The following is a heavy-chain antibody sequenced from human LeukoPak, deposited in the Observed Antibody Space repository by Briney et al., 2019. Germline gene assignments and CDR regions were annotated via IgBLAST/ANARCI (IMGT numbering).Heavy chain of an antibody. Sequence: PSETLSLTCAVYGGSFSGYYWSWIRQPPGKGLEWIGEINHSGSTNYNPSLESRVTISVDTSKNQFSLKLSSVTAADTAVYYCARGKTVTNYYDYWGQGTLVTVSS. V-gene: IGHV4-34*01. D-gene: IGHD4-11*01. CDR1: GGSFSGYY. CDR2: INHSGST. J-gene: IGHJ4*02. CDR3: ARGKTVTNYYDY.